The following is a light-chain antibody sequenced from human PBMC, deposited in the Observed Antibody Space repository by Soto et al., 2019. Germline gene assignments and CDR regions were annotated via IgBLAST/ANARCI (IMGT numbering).Light chain of an antibody. CDR2: GAS. CDR1: QSVASNY. J-gene: IGKJ1*01. Sequence: EIALTQSPGTLSLSPGEGATVCCRASQSVASNYLTWHQQKPGQAPRLLIYGASSRATGIPDRFSGSGSQTDFTLTISRLEPEDFAVYYCQQYGTSPRTFGQGTKVDI. V-gene: IGKV3-20*01. CDR3: QQYGTSPRT.